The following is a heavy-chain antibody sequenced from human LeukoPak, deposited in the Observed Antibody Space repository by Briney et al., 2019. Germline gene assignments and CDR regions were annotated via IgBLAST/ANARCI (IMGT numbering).Heavy chain of an antibody. V-gene: IGHV4-59*10. D-gene: IGHD6-13*01. CDR3: ARGGRQQLVLEWFDP. J-gene: IGHJ5*02. CDR1: GGSFSGYY. Sequence: SETLSLTCAVYGGSFSGYYWSWIRQPAGKGLEWIGRIYTSGSTNYNPSLKSRVTMSVDTSKNQFSLKLSSVTAADTAVYYCARGGRQQLVLEWFDPWGQGTLVTVSS. CDR2: IYTSGST.